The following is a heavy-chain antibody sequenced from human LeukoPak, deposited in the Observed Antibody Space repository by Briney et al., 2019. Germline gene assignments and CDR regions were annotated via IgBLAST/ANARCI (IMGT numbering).Heavy chain of an antibody. CDR2: IYPRDGST. CDR3: ARGQEGFDY. J-gene: IGHJ4*02. CDR1: GYTFTSNY. V-gene: IGHV1-46*01. Sequence: ASVKVSCKASGYTFTSNYIHWVRQAPRQGLEWMGMIYPRDGSTSYAQKFQGRVTVTRDTSTSTVHMELSGLRSEDTAVYYCARGQEGFDYWGQGTLVTVSS.